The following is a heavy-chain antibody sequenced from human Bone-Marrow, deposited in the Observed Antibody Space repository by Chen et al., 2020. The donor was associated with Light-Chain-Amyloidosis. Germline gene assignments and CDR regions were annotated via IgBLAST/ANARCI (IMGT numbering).Heavy chain of an antibody. V-gene: IGHV3-74*01. D-gene: IGHD3-9*01. J-gene: IGHJ4*02. CDR3: ARTTLRYLDY. Sequence: EVLLVESGGEVVQPGGSLRLSCTASGFSFSTYWMHWVRQSPGKGLVSVSRTTSAGPSTTYADSVKGRFTVSRDNTKNTMYLEMNSLRVEDTAVYYCARTTLRYLDYWGQGTLVTVSS. CDR2: TTSAGPST. CDR1: GFSFSTYW.